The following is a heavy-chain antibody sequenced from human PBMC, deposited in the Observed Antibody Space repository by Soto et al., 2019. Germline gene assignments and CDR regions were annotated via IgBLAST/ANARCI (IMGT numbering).Heavy chain of an antibody. J-gene: IGHJ5*02. CDR3: ARVLFGRGNWFDP. Sequence: PSETLSLTCPVSGGSISSYYLSWIRQPPGKGLEWIGYIYYSGSTNYNPSLKSRVTISVDTSKNQFSLKLSSVTAADTAVYYCARVLFGRGNWFDPWGQGTLVTVS. CDR1: GGSISSYY. V-gene: IGHV4-59*01. D-gene: IGHD3-3*01. CDR2: IYYSGST.